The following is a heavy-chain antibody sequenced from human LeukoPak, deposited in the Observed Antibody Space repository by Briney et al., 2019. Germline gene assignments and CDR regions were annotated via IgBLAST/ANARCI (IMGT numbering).Heavy chain of an antibody. D-gene: IGHD3-9*01. Sequence: SVKVSCKASGGTFSSYAISWVRQAPGQGLEWMGGIIPIFGTADYAQKFQGRVTITTDESTSTAYMELSSLRSEDTAVYYCASSAAVGYYDILTGQHYFDYWGQGTLVTVSS. J-gene: IGHJ4*02. CDR1: GGTFSSYA. CDR3: ASSAAVGYYDILTGQHYFDY. CDR2: IIPIFGTA. V-gene: IGHV1-69*05.